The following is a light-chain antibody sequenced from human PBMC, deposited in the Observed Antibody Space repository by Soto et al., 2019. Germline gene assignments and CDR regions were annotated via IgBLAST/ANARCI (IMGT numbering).Light chain of an antibody. V-gene: IGKV4-1*01. Sequence: DIVMTQSPDSLAVSLGERATINCKSSQSVLYSSNNKNYLAWYQQKPGQPPKLLIYWASTRESGVPDRFSGSGSGTDFTLTISSLQAEDVAVYYCQQYYDAPQNLGQGTKVEIK. CDR2: WAS. CDR3: QQYYDAPQN. CDR1: QSVLYSSNNKNY. J-gene: IGKJ1*01.